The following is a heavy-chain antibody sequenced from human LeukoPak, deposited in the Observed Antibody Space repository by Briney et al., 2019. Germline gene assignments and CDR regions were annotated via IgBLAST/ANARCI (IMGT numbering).Heavy chain of an antibody. D-gene: IGHD3-22*01. V-gene: IGHV1-69*05. Sequence: SVKVSCKXSGGTFSSYAISWVRQAPGQGLERMGRIIPIFGTANYAQKSQGRVTITTDESTSTAYMELSSLRSEDTAVYYCARDRYYDSSGYYYWGQGTLVTVSS. CDR2: IIPIFGTA. J-gene: IGHJ4*02. CDR1: GGTFSSYA. CDR3: ARDRYYDSSGYYY.